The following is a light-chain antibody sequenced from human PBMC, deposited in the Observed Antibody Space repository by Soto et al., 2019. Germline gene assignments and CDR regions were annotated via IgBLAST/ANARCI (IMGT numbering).Light chain of an antibody. CDR1: QSLSGW. CDR3: QQYNTYWT. CDR2: KAS. V-gene: IGKV1-5*03. Sequence: DIQMTQSPSTLSASVGDRVTITCRASQSLSGWLAWYQQKPGKAPKLLIYKASTLESGVPSRFSGSGSGTEFTLTISSLQPDDFATYYCQQYNTYWTFGHGTKVEIK. J-gene: IGKJ1*01.